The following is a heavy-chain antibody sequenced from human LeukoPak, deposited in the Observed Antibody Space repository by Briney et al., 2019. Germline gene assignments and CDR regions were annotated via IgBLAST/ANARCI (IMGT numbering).Heavy chain of an antibody. D-gene: IGHD2-2*02. CDR2: IWYDGSNK. Sequence: GGSLPLSCAASGFTFSSYGLHWVRQAPGKGLEWVAVIWYDGSNKYYADSVKGRFTISRDNSKNTLYLQMNSLRAEDTAVYYCARDHIVVVPAAIRGYYYGMDVWGQGTTVTVSS. J-gene: IGHJ6*02. CDR1: GFTFSSYG. CDR3: ARDHIVVVPAAIRGYYYGMDV. V-gene: IGHV3-33*01.